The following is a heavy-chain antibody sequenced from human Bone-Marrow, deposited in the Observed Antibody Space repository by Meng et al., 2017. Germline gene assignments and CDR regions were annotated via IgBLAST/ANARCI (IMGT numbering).Heavy chain of an antibody. CDR2: ISGSDDRT. J-gene: IGHJ4*02. D-gene: IGHD1-20*01. Sequence: GESLKISCAASGFTLSSYGMSWVRQAPGKGLEWVSAISGSDDRTFYADSVKGRFTFSRDISKSTLYLQMNSLRAEDTAVYYCARGITGTTFSEYHDYWGQGTLVTVSS. V-gene: IGHV3-23*01. CDR3: ARGITGTTFSEYHDY. CDR1: GFTLSSYG.